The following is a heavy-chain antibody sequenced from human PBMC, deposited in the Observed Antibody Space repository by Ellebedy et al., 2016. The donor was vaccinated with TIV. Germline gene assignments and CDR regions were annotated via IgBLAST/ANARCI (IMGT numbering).Heavy chain of an antibody. J-gene: IGHJ5*02. D-gene: IGHD1-7*01. V-gene: IGHV3-21*01. CDR1: GFTFSSYS. CDR2: ISSSSSYI. CDR3: ARDPTGTTFGWFNP. Sequence: GGSLRLXXAASGFTFSSYSMNWVRQAPGKGLEWVSSISSSSSYIYYADSVKGRFTISRDNAKNSLYLQMNSLRAEDTAVYYCARDPTGTTFGWFNPWGQGTLVTVSS.